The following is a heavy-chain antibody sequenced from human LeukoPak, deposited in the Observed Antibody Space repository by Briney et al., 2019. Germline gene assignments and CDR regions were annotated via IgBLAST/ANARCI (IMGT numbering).Heavy chain of an antibody. V-gene: IGHV4-39*01. Sequence: PSETLSLTCTVSGGSISSNIYYWGWIRQPPGKELVWIGYIYYSGSTYYNPSLKSRVTISVDTSKNQFSLKLSSVTTADTAVYYCARRGGYNFSYDYWGQGILVTVSS. CDR2: IYYSGST. D-gene: IGHD5-24*01. CDR1: GGSISSNIYY. J-gene: IGHJ4*02. CDR3: ARRGGYNFSYDY.